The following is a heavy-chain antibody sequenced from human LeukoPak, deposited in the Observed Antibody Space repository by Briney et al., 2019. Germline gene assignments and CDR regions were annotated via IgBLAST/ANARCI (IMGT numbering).Heavy chain of an antibody. Sequence: GRSLRLSCAASGFTFSSYGMHWVRQAPGKGLECVAVISYDGSNKYYADSVKGRFTISRDNSKNTLYLQMNSLRAEDTAVYYCAKARRSYYDFWSGYKLPLDYWGQGTLVTVSS. CDR2: ISYDGSNK. V-gene: IGHV3-30*18. J-gene: IGHJ4*02. D-gene: IGHD3-3*01. CDR3: AKARRSYYDFWSGYKLPLDY. CDR1: GFTFSSYG.